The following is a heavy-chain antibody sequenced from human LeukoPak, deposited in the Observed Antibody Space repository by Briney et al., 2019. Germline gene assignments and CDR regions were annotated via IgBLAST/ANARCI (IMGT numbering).Heavy chain of an antibody. CDR3: VKDYSTIAAAADPRFYS. J-gene: IGHJ4*02. D-gene: IGHD6-13*01. Sequence: PTGGSLRLSCAASGFTFSSYAVTWVRQAPGKGLEWVSGITGSGDTTFYADSVKGRFTISRDNSKNTLYLQMHSLRAEDTAVYYCVKDYSTIAAAADPRFYSCGEGALVTVSS. V-gene: IGHV3-23*01. CDR2: ITGSGDTT. CDR1: GFTFSSYA.